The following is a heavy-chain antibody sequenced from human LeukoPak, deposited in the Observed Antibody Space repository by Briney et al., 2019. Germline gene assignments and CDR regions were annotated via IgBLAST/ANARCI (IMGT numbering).Heavy chain of an antibody. Sequence: PGGSLRLSCAASGFTFSSYSMNWVRQAPGKGLEWVSSISSSSSYIYYADSVKGRFTISRDNAKNSLYLQMNSLRAEDTAVYYCARGRSGTTFYYYYYGMDVWGQGTTVTVSS. CDR2: ISSSSSYI. V-gene: IGHV3-21*01. D-gene: IGHD1-1*01. J-gene: IGHJ6*02. CDR3: ARGRSGTTFYYYYYGMDV. CDR1: GFTFSSYS.